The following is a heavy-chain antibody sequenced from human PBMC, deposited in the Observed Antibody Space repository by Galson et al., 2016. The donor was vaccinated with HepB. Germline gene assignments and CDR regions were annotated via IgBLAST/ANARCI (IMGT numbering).Heavy chain of an antibody. J-gene: IGHJ1*01. V-gene: IGHV1-18*01. Sequence: SVKVSCKAPGYTFSNYGIDWVRQAPGQGLEWMGWISGYNGNTKYAQKFQDRVTMTTDKSTSTAYLELRSLRSDDTAMYYCTRGAAAVPGDAFQHWGQGTLVTVSS. D-gene: IGHD6-19*01. CDR1: GYTFSNYG. CDR3: TRGAAAVPGDAFQH. CDR2: ISGYNGNT.